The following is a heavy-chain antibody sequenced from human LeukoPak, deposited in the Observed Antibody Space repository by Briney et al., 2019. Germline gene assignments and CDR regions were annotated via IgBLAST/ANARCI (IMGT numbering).Heavy chain of an antibody. CDR1: GFIVSSNY. CDR2: IYSGGAT. J-gene: IGHJ4*02. CDR3: AKTGNPPTGDY. D-gene: IGHD1-1*01. Sequence: GGSLRLSCAASGFIVSSNYMSWVRQAPGKWLEWVSVIYSGGATYYADSVKGRFTISRDNSKNTLYLQMNSLRAEDTALYYCAKTGNPPTGDYWGQGTLVTVSS. V-gene: IGHV3-53*01.